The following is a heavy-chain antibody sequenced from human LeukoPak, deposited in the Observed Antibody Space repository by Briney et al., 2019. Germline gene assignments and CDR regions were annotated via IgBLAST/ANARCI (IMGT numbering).Heavy chain of an antibody. D-gene: IGHD2-15*01. V-gene: IGHV4-59*01. CDR1: GGSISSYY. Sequence: SETLSLTCTVSGGSISSYYWSWIRQPPGKGLEWIGYIYYSGSTNYNPSLKSRVTISVDTSKNQFSLKLSSVTAADTAVYYCARDEGDGSYFDYWGQGTLVTVSS. J-gene: IGHJ4*02. CDR2: IYYSGST. CDR3: ARDEGDGSYFDY.